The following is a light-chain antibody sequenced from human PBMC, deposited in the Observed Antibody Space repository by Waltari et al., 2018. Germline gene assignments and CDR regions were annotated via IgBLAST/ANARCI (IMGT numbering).Light chain of an antibody. V-gene: IGKV3-15*01. J-gene: IGKJ1*01. CDR2: SAS. CDR1: QGVGIN. CDR3: HQYNNWPPGGT. Sequence: EIVMTQSPAALSVAPGERATLSCRASQGVGINLAWYQQKPGQAPRPLLPSASPRAPGIPARFSGSGSGTEFTLTNNSLQSEDSAIYYCHQYNNWPPGGTFGQGTKVELK.